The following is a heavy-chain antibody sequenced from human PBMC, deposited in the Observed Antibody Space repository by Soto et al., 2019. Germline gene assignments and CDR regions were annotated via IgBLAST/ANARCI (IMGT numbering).Heavy chain of an antibody. V-gene: IGHV4-39*01. CDR2: IYYSGST. Sequence: SETLSLTCTVSGGSISSSSYYWGWIRQPPGKGLEWIGSIYYSGSTYYNPSLKSRVTISVDTSKNQFSLKLSSVTAADTAVYYCARQPRFLTGYSGHFAYWGRGTLVTVSS. J-gene: IGHJ4*02. D-gene: IGHD3-9*01. CDR1: GGSISSSSYY. CDR3: ARQPRFLTGYSGHFAY.